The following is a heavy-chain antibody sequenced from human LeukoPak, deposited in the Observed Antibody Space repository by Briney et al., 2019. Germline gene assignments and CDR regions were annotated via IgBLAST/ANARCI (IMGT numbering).Heavy chain of an antibody. V-gene: IGHV3-30*03. CDR2: ISYDGSNK. CDR3: ARDASSWYYLNY. CDR1: GFTFSSYG. Sequence: GRSLRLSCAASGFTFSSYGMHWVRQAPGKGLEWVAVISYDGSNKYYADSVKGRFTISRDNSKNTLYLQMNSLRAEDTAVYYCARDASSWYYLNYWGQGTLVTVSS. J-gene: IGHJ4*02. D-gene: IGHD6-13*01.